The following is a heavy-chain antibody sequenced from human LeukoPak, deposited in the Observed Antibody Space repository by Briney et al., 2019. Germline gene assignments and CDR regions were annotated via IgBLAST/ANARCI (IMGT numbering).Heavy chain of an antibody. CDR2: IKWNGGST. J-gene: IGHJ6*03. Sequence: PGGSLRLSCATSGFSFDDYGMSWVRQAPGKGLEWVSGIKWNGGSTGYADSVKGRFTISRDNAKSSLFLQMNSLRAEDTALYYCARAPGVNYYYYMDVWGKGTTVTVSS. D-gene: IGHD2-8*01. V-gene: IGHV3-20*04. CDR1: GFSFDDYG. CDR3: ARAPGVNYYYYMDV.